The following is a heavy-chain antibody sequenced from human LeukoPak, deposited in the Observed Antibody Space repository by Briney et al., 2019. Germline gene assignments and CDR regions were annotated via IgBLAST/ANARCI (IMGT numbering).Heavy chain of an antibody. CDR3: ARESGTVTSHYYYYMDV. CDR1: GGSISSGGYY. CDR2: IYYSGST. D-gene: IGHD4-11*01. V-gene: IGHV4-61*08. J-gene: IGHJ6*03. Sequence: PSQTLSLTCTVSGGSISSGGYYWSWIRQHPGKGLEWIGYIYYSGSTNYNPSLKSRVTISVDTSKNQFSLKLSSVTAADTAVYYCARESGTVTSHYYYYMDVWGKGTTVTVSS.